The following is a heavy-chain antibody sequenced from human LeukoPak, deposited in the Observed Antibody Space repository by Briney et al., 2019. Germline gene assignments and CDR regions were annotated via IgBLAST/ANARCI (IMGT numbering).Heavy chain of an antibody. CDR3: ARDLRAYDSSGYPSYYFDY. CDR2: IIPIFGTA. Sequence: SVKVSCKASGGTFSSYAISWLRQAPGQGLEWMGRIIPIFGTANYAQKFQGRVTITTDESTSTAYMELSSLRSEDTAVYYCARDLRAYDSSGYPSYYFDYWGQGTLVTVSS. V-gene: IGHV1-69*05. J-gene: IGHJ4*02. D-gene: IGHD3-22*01. CDR1: GGTFSSYA.